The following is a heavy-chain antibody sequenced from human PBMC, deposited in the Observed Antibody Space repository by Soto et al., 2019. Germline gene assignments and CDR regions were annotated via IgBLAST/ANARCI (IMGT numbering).Heavy chain of an antibody. CDR3: AKEKDYDYVWGSSRYTSDY. Sequence: EVQLLESGGELVQPGGSLRLSCVASGFTFRTNPMSWVRQAPGKGLEWVSGVSGSGGTLYADSVKGRFTISRDNSKNTLYLQMNSLRAEDAAIYYCAKEKDYDYVWGSSRYTSDYWGQGTLVTVSS. J-gene: IGHJ4*02. CDR2: VSGSGGT. CDR1: GFTFRTNP. V-gene: IGHV3-23*01. D-gene: IGHD3-16*02.